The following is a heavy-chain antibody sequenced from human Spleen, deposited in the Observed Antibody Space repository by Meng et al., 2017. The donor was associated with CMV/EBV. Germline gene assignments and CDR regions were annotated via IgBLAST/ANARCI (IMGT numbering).Heavy chain of an antibody. V-gene: IGHV3-20*01. CDR3: ARGYYESRRGIDY. J-gene: IGHJ4*02. D-gene: IGHD3-22*01. CDR1: GFTFDDYA. CDR2: INWNGGST. Sequence: SCAASGFTFDDYAMHWVRQAPGKGLEWASGINWNGGSTGYADSVKGRFTISRDNAKNSLYLQMNSLRAEDTALYHCARGYYESRRGIDYWGQGTLVTSPQ.